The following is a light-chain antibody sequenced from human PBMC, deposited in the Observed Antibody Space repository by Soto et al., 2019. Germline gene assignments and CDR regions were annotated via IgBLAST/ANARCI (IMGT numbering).Light chain of an antibody. CDR2: GAS. CDR1: QSVASS. J-gene: IGKJ5*01. CDR3: QQYHYWPIT. Sequence: ERVMTQSPATLSASPGERVPLSCRARQSVASSVAWYQQKPGQAPRLILYGASTRATGFPARFSGSGSGTEFTLTISSLQSEDFAVYLCQQYHYWPITFGQGTRLEIK. V-gene: IGKV3-15*01.